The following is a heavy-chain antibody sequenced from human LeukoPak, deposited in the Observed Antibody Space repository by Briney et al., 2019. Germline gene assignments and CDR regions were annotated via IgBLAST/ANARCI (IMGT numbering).Heavy chain of an antibody. CDR1: GFTFRSYE. Sequence: GGSLRVSCAASGFTFRSYEMNWVRQAPGKGLEWVSFISNSGDSIYYADSVKGRFTISRDNAKNSLFLQMNSLRAEDTAVYYCARSEARFMLSWGQGTLVTVSS. CDR3: ARSEARFMLS. D-gene: IGHD3-16*02. J-gene: IGHJ4*02. CDR2: ISNSGDSI. V-gene: IGHV3-48*03.